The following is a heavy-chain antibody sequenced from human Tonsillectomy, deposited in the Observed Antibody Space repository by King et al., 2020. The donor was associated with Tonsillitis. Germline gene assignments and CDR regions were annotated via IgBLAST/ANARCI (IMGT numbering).Heavy chain of an antibody. Sequence: VQLVESGGGLVKPGGSLRLFCAASGFTFSSYSMNWVRQAPGKGLEWVSSISSSSTYIYYADQVKGRLTISRDNAKNSLYLQMNSLSAEDTAVYYCARENSGGASEAFDIWGQGTMVTVSS. CDR3: ARENSGGASEAFDI. J-gene: IGHJ3*02. V-gene: IGHV3-21*01. CDR1: GFTFSSYS. CDR2: ISSSSTYI. D-gene: IGHD4-23*01.